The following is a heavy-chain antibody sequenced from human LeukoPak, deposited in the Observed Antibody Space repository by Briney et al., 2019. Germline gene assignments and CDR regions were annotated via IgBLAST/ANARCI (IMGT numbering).Heavy chain of an antibody. CDR2: IIPTFGTA. CDR3: AREHGDDLSPGGDTFDI. D-gene: IGHD5-12*01. Sequence: SVKVSCKASGDTFNNFAISWVRQAPGQGLEWMGGIIPTFGTANYAQKFQSRVTITADESTSTVYMELSRLRFEDTAMYYCAREHGDDLSPGGDTFDIWGQGTMVTVSS. V-gene: IGHV1-69*13. J-gene: IGHJ3*02. CDR1: GDTFNNFA.